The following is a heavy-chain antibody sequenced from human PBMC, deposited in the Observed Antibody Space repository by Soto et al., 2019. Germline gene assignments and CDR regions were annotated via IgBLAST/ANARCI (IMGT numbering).Heavy chain of an antibody. J-gene: IGHJ6*02. D-gene: IGHD5-12*01. CDR1: GFTFSSYS. CDR2: ISSSSSTI. Sequence: LRLSCAASGFTFSSYSMNWVRQAPGKGLEWVSYISSSSSTIYYADSVKGRFTISRDNAKNSLYLQMNSLRAEDTAVYYCARADSGYAHGYYYYGLDVWGQGTTDTVSS. V-gene: IGHV3-48*01. CDR3: ARADSGYAHGYYYYGLDV.